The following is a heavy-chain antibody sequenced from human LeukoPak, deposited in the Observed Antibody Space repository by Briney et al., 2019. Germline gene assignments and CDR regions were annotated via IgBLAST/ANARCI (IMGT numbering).Heavy chain of an antibody. J-gene: IGHJ4*02. Sequence: SVKVSCKASGGTFSSYAISWVRQAPGQGLGWMGGIIPIFGTANYAQKFQGRVTITADESTSTAYMELSSLRSEDTAVYYCARKLVDYCSSTSCYYFDYWGQGTLVTVSS. V-gene: IGHV1-69*13. CDR3: ARKLVDYCSSTSCYYFDY. CDR2: IIPIFGTA. D-gene: IGHD2-2*01. CDR1: GGTFSSYA.